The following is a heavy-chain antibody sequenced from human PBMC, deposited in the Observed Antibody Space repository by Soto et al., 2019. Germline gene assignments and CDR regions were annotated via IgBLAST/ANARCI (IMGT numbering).Heavy chain of an antibody. J-gene: IGHJ4*02. CDR3: AKVRESFGYLIAAAGTDFDY. V-gene: IGHV3-23*01. CDR2: ISGSGGST. D-gene: IGHD6-13*01. CDR1: GFTFSSYA. Sequence: QPGGSLRLSCAASGFTFSSYAMSWVRQAPGKGLEWVSAISGSGGSTYYADSVKGRFTISRDNSKNTLYLQMNSLRAEDTAVYYCAKVRESFGYLIAAAGTDFDYWGQGTLVTVSS.